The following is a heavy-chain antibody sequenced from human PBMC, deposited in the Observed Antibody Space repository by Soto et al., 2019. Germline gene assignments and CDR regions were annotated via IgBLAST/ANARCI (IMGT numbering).Heavy chain of an antibody. CDR2: SGGSSATT. CDR3: ANSVLYGAYVSAGDS. Sequence: EVQLLESGGGLVQPGGSLRLSCAASGFTFSTYAMTWVRQAPGKGLEWVSSSGGSSATTYYADSVKGRFTISRDNSKNALSLQMNSLRAEDTAICYCANSVLYGAYVSAGDSWGEGALVTVSS. J-gene: IGHJ4*02. V-gene: IGHV3-23*01. CDR1: GFTFSTYA. D-gene: IGHD4-17*01.